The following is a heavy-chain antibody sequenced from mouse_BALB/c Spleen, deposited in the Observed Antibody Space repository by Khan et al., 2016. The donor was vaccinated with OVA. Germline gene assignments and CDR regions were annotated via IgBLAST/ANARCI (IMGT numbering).Heavy chain of an antibody. D-gene: IGHD1-1*01. CDR3: ARGNYYGYAMDY. Sequence: VQLKESGPGLVKPSQSLSLTCTVTGYSITSNYAWNWIRQFPGNKLEWMGYISYSGSTSYNPSLKSRISITRDTSKNQFFLPLNYVTTEDTATYYCARGNYYGYAMDYWGQGTSVTVSS. V-gene: IGHV3-2*02. CDR1: GYSITSNYA. CDR2: ISYSGST. J-gene: IGHJ4*01.